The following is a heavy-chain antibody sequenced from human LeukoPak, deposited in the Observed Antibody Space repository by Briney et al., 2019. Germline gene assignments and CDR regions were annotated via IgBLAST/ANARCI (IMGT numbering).Heavy chain of an antibody. V-gene: IGHV3-21*01. Sequence: GGSLRLSCAASGFPFSSYAMNWVRQAPGKGLEWVASIDTTSTYIFYGDSVRGRFTISRDHATNSLSLQMHSLTAGDTAVYYCARSRRDSAWYIDDYWGQGTLVTVSS. CDR1: GFPFSSYA. J-gene: IGHJ4*02. CDR3: ARSRRDSAWYIDDY. D-gene: IGHD6-13*01. CDR2: IDTTSTYI.